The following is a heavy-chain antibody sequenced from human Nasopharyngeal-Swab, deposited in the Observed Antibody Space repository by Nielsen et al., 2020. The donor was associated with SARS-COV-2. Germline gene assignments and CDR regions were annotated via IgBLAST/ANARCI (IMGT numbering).Heavy chain of an antibody. D-gene: IGHD4-17*01. Sequence: LRLSWAISGDSVSSSSAAWNWIRQSPSRGLERQGRTYYRSKWYNDYAVSVKSRITINPDTSKNQFSLHLNSVTPEDTAVYYCARARGAYGDYYYYYYTDVWGKGTTVTVSS. CDR3: ARARGAYGDYYYYYYTDV. J-gene: IGHJ6*03. CDR2: TYYRSKWYN. CDR1: GDSVSSSSAA. V-gene: IGHV6-1*01.